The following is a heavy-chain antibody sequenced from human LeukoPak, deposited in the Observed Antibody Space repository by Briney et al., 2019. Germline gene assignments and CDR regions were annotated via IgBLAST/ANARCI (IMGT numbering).Heavy chain of an antibody. J-gene: IGHJ4*02. CDR3: ARGVGLTQGGAFDY. D-gene: IGHD3-16*01. Sequence: ASVKVSCKASGYTFTNYGISWVRQAPGQGLEWMGWISVYNGNTNYAQKLQGRVTMTTDTSTSTAYVELRSLRSDDTAVYYCARGVGLTQGGAFDYWGQGTLVTVSS. CDR2: ISVYNGNT. V-gene: IGHV1-18*01. CDR1: GYTFTNYG.